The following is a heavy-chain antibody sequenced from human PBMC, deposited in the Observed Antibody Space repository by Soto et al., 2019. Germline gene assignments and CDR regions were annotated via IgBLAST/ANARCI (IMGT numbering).Heavy chain of an antibody. J-gene: IGHJ3*02. Sequence: GGSLRLSCAASGFTFSSYSMNWVRQAPGKGLEWVSSISSSSSYIYYADSVKGRFTISRDNAKNSLYLQMNSLRAEDTAVYYCASYRYCSGGSCLHAFDIWGQGTMVTVSS. CDR3: ASYRYCSGGSCLHAFDI. CDR1: GFTFSSYS. CDR2: ISSSSSYI. V-gene: IGHV3-21*01. D-gene: IGHD2-15*01.